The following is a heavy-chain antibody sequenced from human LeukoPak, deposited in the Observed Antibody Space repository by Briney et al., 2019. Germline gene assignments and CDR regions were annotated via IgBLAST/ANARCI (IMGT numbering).Heavy chain of an antibody. CDR1: GFRFSSYW. CDR3: ARRGYFEFWSGYFQRLEGWFDP. D-gene: IGHD3-3*01. CDR2: IKQDGSEK. J-gene: IGHJ5*02. V-gene: IGHV3-7*01. Sequence: PGGSLRLSCAASGFRFSSYWMSWVRQAPGKGLEWVANIKQDGSEKSYVDSVKGRFTVSRGNAKNSLYLEMNSLRAEDTAVYYRARRGYFEFWSGYFQRLEGWFDPWGQGTLVTVSS.